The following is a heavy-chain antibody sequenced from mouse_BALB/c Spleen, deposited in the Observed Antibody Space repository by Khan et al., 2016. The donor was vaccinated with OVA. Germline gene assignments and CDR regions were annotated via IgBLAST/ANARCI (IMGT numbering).Heavy chain of an antibody. J-gene: IGHJ2*01. CDR3: GRDSNFDY. CDR1: GFTFSRFG. Sequence: EVELVESGGGLVQPGGSRKLSCAASGFTFSRFGMHWVRQAPEKGLEWVAYISSGSSTIYYADTVKGRFTISRDNPKNTLFLQMTSLRSEDTAMDYCGRDSNFDYWGQGTTLTVAS. CDR2: ISSGSSTI. V-gene: IGHV5-17*02.